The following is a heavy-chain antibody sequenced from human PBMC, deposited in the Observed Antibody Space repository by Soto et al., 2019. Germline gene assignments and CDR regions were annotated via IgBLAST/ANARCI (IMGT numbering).Heavy chain of an antibody. V-gene: IGHV3-48*02. CDR3: ARAAGYSGYDLYYGMDV. CDR1: GFTFSSYS. Sequence: GGSLRLSCAASGFTFSSYSMNWVRQAPGKGLEWVSYISSSSSTIYYADSVKGRFTISRDNAKNSLYLQMNSLRDEDTAVYYCARAAGYSGYDLYYGMDVWGQGTTVTVSS. J-gene: IGHJ6*02. CDR2: ISSSSSTI. D-gene: IGHD5-12*01.